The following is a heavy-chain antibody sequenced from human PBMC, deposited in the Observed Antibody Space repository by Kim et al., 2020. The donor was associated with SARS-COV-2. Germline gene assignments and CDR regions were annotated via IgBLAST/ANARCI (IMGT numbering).Heavy chain of an antibody. Sequence: GGSLRLSCAASGFTFSSYSMNWVRQAPGKGLEWVSYISSSSSTIYYADSVKGRFTISRDNAKNSLYLQMNSLRDEDTAVYYCARDHYYYDSSGFFDYWGQGTLVTVSS. D-gene: IGHD3-22*01. CDR2: ISSSSSTI. CDR1: GFTFSSYS. CDR3: ARDHYYYDSSGFFDY. J-gene: IGHJ4*02. V-gene: IGHV3-48*02.